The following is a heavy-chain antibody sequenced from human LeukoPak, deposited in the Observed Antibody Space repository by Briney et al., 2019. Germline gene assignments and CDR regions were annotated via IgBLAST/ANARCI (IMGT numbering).Heavy chain of an antibody. CDR1: GGSISSYY. CDR2: IYYSGST. Sequence: SETLSLTCTVSGGSISSYYWSWIRQPPGKGLEWIGYIYYSGSTNYNPSLKSRVTISVDTSKNQFSLKLSSVTAADTAVYYCARADYDFWSGGYYYYYYYMDVWGKGTTVTVSS. D-gene: IGHD3-3*01. J-gene: IGHJ6*03. CDR3: ARADYDFWSGGYYYYYYYMDV. V-gene: IGHV4-59*01.